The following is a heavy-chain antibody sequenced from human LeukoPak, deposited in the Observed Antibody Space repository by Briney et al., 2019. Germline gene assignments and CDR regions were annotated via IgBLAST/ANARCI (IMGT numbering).Heavy chain of an antibody. Sequence: SVKVSCKASGGTFSSYAISWVRQAPGQGLEWMGGIIPIFGTANYAQKFQGRVTITADESTSTAYMELNSLRPEDTAVYYCSKDRGVFGVAYSLDYWGQGTLVTVSS. J-gene: IGHJ4*02. D-gene: IGHD3-3*01. CDR2: IIPIFGTA. CDR1: GGTFSSYA. CDR3: SKDRGVFGVAYSLDY. V-gene: IGHV1-69*01.